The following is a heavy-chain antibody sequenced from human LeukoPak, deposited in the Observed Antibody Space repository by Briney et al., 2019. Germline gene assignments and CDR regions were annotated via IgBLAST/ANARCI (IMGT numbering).Heavy chain of an antibody. V-gene: IGHV3-30-3*01. Sequence: GGSLRLSCAASGFTFSSYAMHWVRQAPGKGLEWVAVISYDGSNKYYADSVKGRFTISRDNSKNTLYLQMNSLRAEDTAVYYCAKMRAIGSGWSYIGGAFDIWGQGAMVTVSS. CDR2: ISYDGSNK. CDR1: GFTFSSYA. J-gene: IGHJ3*02. CDR3: AKMRAIGSGWSYIGGAFDI. D-gene: IGHD6-19*01.